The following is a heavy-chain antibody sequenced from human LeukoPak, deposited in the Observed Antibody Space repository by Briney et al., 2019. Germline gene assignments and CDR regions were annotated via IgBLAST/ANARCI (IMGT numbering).Heavy chain of an antibody. CDR2: ISGSGGST. J-gene: IGHJ4*02. CDR3: AKGSTYYDFWSGYYSPVDY. CDR1: GFTFSSYA. D-gene: IGHD3-3*01. V-gene: IGHV3-23*01. Sequence: GGSLRLSCAASGFTFSSYAMSWVRQAPGKGLEWVSAISGSGGSTYYADSVKGRFTISRDNSKNTLYLQMNSLRAEDTAVYYCAKGSTYYDFWSGYYSPVDYWGQGTLVTVSS.